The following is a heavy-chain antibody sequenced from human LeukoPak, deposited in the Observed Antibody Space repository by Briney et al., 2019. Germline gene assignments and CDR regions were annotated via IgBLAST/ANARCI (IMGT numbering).Heavy chain of an antibody. CDR3: AIFGVAHPDY. Sequence: GGSLRLSCAASGFTFDDYAMHWVRQAPGKGLEWDSGISWNSGSIGYADSVKGRFTISRDNAKNSLYLQMNSLRAEDTALYYCAIFGVAHPDYWGQGTLVTVSS. J-gene: IGHJ4*02. V-gene: IGHV3-9*01. CDR1: GFTFDDYA. D-gene: IGHD3-3*01. CDR2: ISWNSGSI.